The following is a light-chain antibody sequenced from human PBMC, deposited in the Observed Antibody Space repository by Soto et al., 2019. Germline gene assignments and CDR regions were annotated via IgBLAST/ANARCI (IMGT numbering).Light chain of an antibody. CDR3: QQFDSLPYT. J-gene: IGKJ2*01. V-gene: IGKV1-33*01. CDR2: DAS. CDR1: QDINDR. Sequence: DIQMTQSASSLSASVGDRVTITCQASQDINDRLNWYQQKPGKAPKILISDASSLETGVPSRFSGDGSVTDFTLTINNLQPEDFATYHCQQFDSLPYTFGQGTSLEI.